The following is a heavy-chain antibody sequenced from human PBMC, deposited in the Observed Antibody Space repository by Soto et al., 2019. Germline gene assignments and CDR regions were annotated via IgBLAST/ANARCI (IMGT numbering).Heavy chain of an antibody. Sequence: QVQLVESGGGLVKPGGSLRLSCVASGFTFNDYYMSWIRQAPGKGLEWVSYFSSSSGYTNYADSVKGRFTISRDNARNSLYLQMNSLRAEDTAVYYCARGGTTVTDFWAQGTLVTVSS. CDR1: GFTFNDYY. D-gene: IGHD4-17*01. J-gene: IGHJ4*02. CDR2: FSSSSGYT. V-gene: IGHV3-11*06. CDR3: ARGGTTVTDF.